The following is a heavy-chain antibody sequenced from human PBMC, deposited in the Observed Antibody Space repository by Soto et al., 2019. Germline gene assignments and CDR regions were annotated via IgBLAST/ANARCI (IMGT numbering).Heavy chain of an antibody. V-gene: IGHV1-24*01. CDR1: GSTVTELS. J-gene: IGHJ5*02. CDR2: FDPEDGET. CDR3: ATGQRHYGGNSAYWLDP. D-gene: IGHD4-17*01. Sequence: ASVKVSCKVSGSTVTELSMHWVRQAPGKGLEWVGGFDPEDGETIYAQKLQGRVTMTEDTSTDTAYMELSGLRSEDTAMYYCATGQRHYGGNSAYWLDPWGQGTLVTVSS.